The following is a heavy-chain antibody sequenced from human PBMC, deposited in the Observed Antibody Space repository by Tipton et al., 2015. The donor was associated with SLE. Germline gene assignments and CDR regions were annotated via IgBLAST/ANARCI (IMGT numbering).Heavy chain of an antibody. V-gene: IGHV4-59*11. D-gene: IGHD3-22*01. CDR2: IYNSGST. Sequence: TLSLTCTVSGGSISTHYWSWIRQPPGKGLEWIGYIYNSGSTNYNPSLKSRVTISVDTSKNQFSLKLSSVTAADTAVYYCARVFTTMIVVEIDAFDIWAQGTMVTVSS. CDR1: GGSISTHY. CDR3: ARVFTTMIVVEIDAFDI. J-gene: IGHJ3*02.